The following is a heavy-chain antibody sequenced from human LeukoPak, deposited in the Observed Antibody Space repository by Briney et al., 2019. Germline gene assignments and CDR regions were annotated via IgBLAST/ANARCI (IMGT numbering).Heavy chain of an antibody. CDR2: INPNSGGT. Sequence: ASVKVSCKASGYTFTSYYMHWVRQAPGQGLEWMGRINPNSGGTNYAQKFQGRVTMTRDTSISTAYMELSRLRSDDTAVYYCARVAREDYDFWSGYPYVHNWFDPWGQGTLVTVSS. CDR1: GYTFTSYY. CDR3: ARVAREDYDFWSGYPYVHNWFDP. J-gene: IGHJ5*02. V-gene: IGHV1-2*06. D-gene: IGHD3-3*01.